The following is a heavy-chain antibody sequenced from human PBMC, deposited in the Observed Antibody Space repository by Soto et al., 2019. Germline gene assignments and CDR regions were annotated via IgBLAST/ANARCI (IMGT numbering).Heavy chain of an antibody. J-gene: IGHJ4*02. CDR2: ISSSSSYI. Sequence: GGSLRLSCAASGFTLSSYSINWVRQAPGKGLEWVSSISSSSSYIYYADSVKGRFTISRDNAKNSLYLQMNSLRAEDTAVYYCARAYCSGGRCYPFDYWGQGTPVTVSS. CDR1: GFTLSSYS. V-gene: IGHV3-21*01. CDR3: ARAYCSGGRCYPFDY. D-gene: IGHD2-15*01.